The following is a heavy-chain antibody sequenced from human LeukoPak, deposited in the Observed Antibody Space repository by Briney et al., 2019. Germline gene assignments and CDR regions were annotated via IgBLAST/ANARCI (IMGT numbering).Heavy chain of an antibody. Sequence: GGSLRLSCEASGFILSTAWMTWVRQAPGKGLEWVGRIKSKTDGGTTDYAAPVKDRFTILRDDTKNTLYLQMNSRRAEDTAVYYCARGRRLYDFWSGYSPYYYYYGMDVWGQGTTVTVSS. V-gene: IGHV3-15*01. CDR2: IKSKTDGGTT. CDR1: GFILSTAW. J-gene: IGHJ6*02. D-gene: IGHD3-3*01. CDR3: ARGRRLYDFWSGYSPYYYYYGMDV.